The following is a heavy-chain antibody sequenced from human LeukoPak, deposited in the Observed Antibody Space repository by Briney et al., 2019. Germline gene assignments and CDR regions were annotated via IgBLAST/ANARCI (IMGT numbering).Heavy chain of an antibody. J-gene: IGHJ4*02. CDR1: GGSISSGDYY. V-gene: IGHV4-39*01. Sequence: PSETLSLTCTVSGGSISSGDYYWSWIRQPPGKGLEWIGSIYYSGSTHHNPSLKSRVTISVDTSKNQFSLKLSSVTAADTAVYYCARHDVTIFGVVSATHFDYWGQGTLVTVSS. CDR3: ARHDVTIFGVVSATHFDY. CDR2: IYYSGST. D-gene: IGHD3-3*01.